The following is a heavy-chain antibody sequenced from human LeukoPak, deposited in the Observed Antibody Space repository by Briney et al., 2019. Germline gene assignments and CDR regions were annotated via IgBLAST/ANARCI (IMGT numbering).Heavy chain of an antibody. Sequence: SETLSLTCAVYGGSFSGYYWSWLRQPPGKGLEWIGEINHSGSTNYNPSLKSRVTISVDTSKNQFSLKLSSVTAADTAVYYCARDYYMGIVDQWGQGTRVTVSS. CDR2: INHSGST. CDR1: GGSFSGYY. D-gene: IGHD3-22*01. J-gene: IGHJ5*02. CDR3: ARDYYMGIVDQ. V-gene: IGHV4-34*01.